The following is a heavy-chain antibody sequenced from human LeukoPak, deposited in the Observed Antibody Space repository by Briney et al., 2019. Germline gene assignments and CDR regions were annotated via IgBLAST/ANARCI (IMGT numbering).Heavy chain of an antibody. CDR2: IHSDGSKK. J-gene: IGHJ4*02. CDR1: GFTLSMYD. CDR3: AKLYTSGWIDY. V-gene: IGHV3-30*02. D-gene: IGHD6-19*01. Sequence: GGSLRLSCAASGFTLSMYDMHWVRQAPGKGLEWVAFIHSDGSKKYYADSVKGRFTISRDNSKNTLYLQMNSPKTEDTALYYCAKLYTSGWIDYWGQGTLVTVSS.